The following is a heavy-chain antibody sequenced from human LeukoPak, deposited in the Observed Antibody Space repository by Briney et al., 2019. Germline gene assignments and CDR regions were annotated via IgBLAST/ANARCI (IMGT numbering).Heavy chain of an antibody. J-gene: IGHJ4*02. D-gene: IGHD1-20*01. CDR1: GGSISSSSYY. Sequence: SETLSLTCTVSGGSISSSSYYWGWIRQPPGKELEWIGSIYYSGSTYYNPSLKSRVTISVDTSKNQFSLKLSSVTAADTAVYYCARRGNNWNEIDYWGQGTLVTVSS. V-gene: IGHV4-39*01. CDR2: IYYSGST. CDR3: ARRGNNWNEIDY.